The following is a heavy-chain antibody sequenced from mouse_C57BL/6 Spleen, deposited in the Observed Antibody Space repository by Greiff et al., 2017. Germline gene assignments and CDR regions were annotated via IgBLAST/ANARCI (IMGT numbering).Heavy chain of an antibody. CDR1: GYTFTSYW. D-gene: IGHD1-1*01. Sequence: VQLQQPGAELVRPGTSVKLSCKASGYTFTSYWMHWVKQRPGQGLEWIGVIDPSDSYTNYNQKFKGKATLTVDTSSSTACMQLSSLTSEDSAVYYGARGDYYGSSPAWFAYWGQGTLVTVSA. CDR3: ARGDYYGSSPAWFAY. CDR2: IDPSDSYT. V-gene: IGHV1-59*01. J-gene: IGHJ3*01.